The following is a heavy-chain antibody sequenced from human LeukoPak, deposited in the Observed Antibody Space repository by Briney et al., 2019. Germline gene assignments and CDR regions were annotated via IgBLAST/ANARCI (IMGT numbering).Heavy chain of an antibody. CDR1: GFTFSDYY. CDR2: ISSSSSYT. V-gene: IGHV3-11*06. Sequence: GGSLRLSCAASGFTFSDYYMSWIRQAPGKGLEWVSYISSSSSYTNYADSVKGRFTISRDNAKNSLYLQMNSLRAEDTAVYYCARDLKTSGWYGDFDYWGQGTLVTVSS. CDR3: ARDLKTSGWYGDFDY. J-gene: IGHJ4*02. D-gene: IGHD6-19*01.